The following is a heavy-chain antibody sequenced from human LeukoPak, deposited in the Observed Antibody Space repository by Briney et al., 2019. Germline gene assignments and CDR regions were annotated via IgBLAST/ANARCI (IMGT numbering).Heavy chain of an antibody. Sequence: GGSLRLSCAASGFTFSNAWMNWVRQAPGKGLEWVGRIKSKTDGGTTDYAAPVKGRFTISRDDSKNTLYLQMDSLKIEDTAVYYCTTDRYYDNSELQFQHWGQGTLVTVSS. J-gene: IGHJ1*01. CDR3: TTDRYYDNSELQFQH. D-gene: IGHD3-22*01. CDR1: GFTFSNAW. CDR2: IKSKTDGGTT. V-gene: IGHV3-15*07.